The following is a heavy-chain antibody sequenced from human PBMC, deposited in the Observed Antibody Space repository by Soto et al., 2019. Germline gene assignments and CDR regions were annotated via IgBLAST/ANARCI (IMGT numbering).Heavy chain of an antibody. Sequence: SETLSLTCTVSGGSISSSSYYWGWIRQPPGKGLEWVGYIYYAGSTSYNPSLKSRVTISLETSKSQFSLRLSSVTAADTAVYYCARVWGGAFDIWGQGTMVTVSS. D-gene: IGHD3-10*01. CDR1: GGSISSSSYY. CDR3: ARVWGGAFDI. J-gene: IGHJ3*02. CDR2: IYYAGST. V-gene: IGHV4-61*05.